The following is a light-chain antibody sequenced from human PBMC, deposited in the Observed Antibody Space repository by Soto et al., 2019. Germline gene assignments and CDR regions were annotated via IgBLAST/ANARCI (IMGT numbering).Light chain of an antibody. J-gene: IGKJ1*01. CDR1: QSVSRW. V-gene: IGKV1-5*01. Sequence: DIQMTQSPSTLSASVGDTVTITCRASQSVSRWLNWYQQKPGKAPRLLIYEASNLESGVPMRFSGSGSGTEFVLTITSLQPADSATYYCQQFNSKVWTFGQGIRVVI. CDR2: EAS. CDR3: QQFNSKVWT.